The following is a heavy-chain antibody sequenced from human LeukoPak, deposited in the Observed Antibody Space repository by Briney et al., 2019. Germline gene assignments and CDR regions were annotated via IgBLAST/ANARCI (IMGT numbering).Heavy chain of an antibody. CDR3: ATEYYGAYNY. Sequence: GGSLRLSCAPSGFTLTNAWMSWVRQAPGKGLEWVGRIKSKKDGGTTDYAAPVKGRFTISSDDSKDTLYLQMNNLATEDIAVYYCATEYYGAYNYWGQGTLVTVSS. CDR2: IKSKKDGGTT. CDR1: GFTLTNAW. V-gene: IGHV3-15*01. J-gene: IGHJ4*02. D-gene: IGHD2-21*01.